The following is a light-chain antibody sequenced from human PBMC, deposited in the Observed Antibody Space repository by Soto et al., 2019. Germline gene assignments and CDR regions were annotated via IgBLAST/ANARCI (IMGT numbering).Light chain of an antibody. Sequence: QSALTQPASVSGSPGQSVTISCTGTSSDVGGHNLVSWYQQHPGKAPKLIIYEVSNRPSGLSYRFSGSKSGNTAFLTISGLQAEDEADYYCTSYTSSSTLYVFGTGTKLIVL. CDR1: SSDVGGHNL. CDR2: EVS. CDR3: TSYTSSSTLYV. J-gene: IGLJ1*01. V-gene: IGLV2-14*01.